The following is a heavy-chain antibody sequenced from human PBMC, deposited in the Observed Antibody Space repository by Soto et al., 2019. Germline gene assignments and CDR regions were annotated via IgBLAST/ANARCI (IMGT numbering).Heavy chain of an antibody. V-gene: IGHV4-30-4*01. Sequence: SETLSLTCTVSGGSINRGDYYWSWIRQPPGKGLEWIGNVYYSGSTYYNPSLKSRITISVDTSKNQFSLNLTSVTAADTAVFYCASRYCSGGSCSLGDTFDIWGQGTLVTVSS. J-gene: IGHJ3*02. CDR1: GGSINRGDYY. CDR2: VYYSGST. D-gene: IGHD2-15*01. CDR3: ASRYCSGGSCSLGDTFDI.